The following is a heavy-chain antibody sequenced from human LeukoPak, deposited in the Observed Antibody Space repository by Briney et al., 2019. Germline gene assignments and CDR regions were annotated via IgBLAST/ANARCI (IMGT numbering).Heavy chain of an antibody. CDR2: INPNSGGT. D-gene: IGHD3-16*01. Sequence: ASVKVSCKASGYTFTGYYMHWMRQAPGQGLEWMGWINPNSGGTNYAQKFQGRVTMTRDTSISTAYMELSSLRSDDTAVFYCARDFGGGYFDYWGQGTLVTVSS. CDR1: GYTFTGYY. CDR3: ARDFGGGYFDY. J-gene: IGHJ4*02. V-gene: IGHV1-2*02.